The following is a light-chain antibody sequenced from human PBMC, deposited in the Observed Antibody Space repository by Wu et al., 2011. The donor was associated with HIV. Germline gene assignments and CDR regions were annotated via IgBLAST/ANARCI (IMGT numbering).Light chain of an antibody. CDR1: QTVNSY. CDR2: DSS. J-gene: IGKJ5*01. Sequence: DIVLTQSPVILSLSPGERATLSCRASQTVNSYLAWYQQRSGQAPRLLIYDSSIRATGIPARFRGSGSGTDFTLTISSVDPEDFAVYYCQQRSNSPLTFGRGRDWRLN. CDR3: QQRSNSPLT. V-gene: IGKV3-11*01.